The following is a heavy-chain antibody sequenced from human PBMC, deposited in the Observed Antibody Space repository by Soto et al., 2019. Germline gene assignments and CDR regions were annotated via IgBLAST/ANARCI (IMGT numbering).Heavy chain of an antibody. V-gene: IGHV3-53*04. CDR3: ARWALQYHYYYMDV. CDR1: GFTVSSNY. Sequence: GGSLRLSCAASGFTVSSNYMSWVRQAPGKGLEWVSVIYSGGSTYYADSVKGRFTISRHNSKNTLYLQMNSLGAEDTAVYYCARWALQYHYYYMDVWGKGTTVTVSS. CDR2: IYSGGST. J-gene: IGHJ6*03. D-gene: IGHD4-4*01.